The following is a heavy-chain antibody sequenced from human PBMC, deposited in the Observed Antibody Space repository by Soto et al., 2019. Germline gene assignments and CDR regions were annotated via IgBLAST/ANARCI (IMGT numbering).Heavy chain of an antibody. V-gene: IGHV4-59*01. Sequence: SETLSLTCTVSGGSFSSYYWSWIRQPPGKGLEWIGYIYYSGSTNYNPSLESRVTISVDTSKNQFSLKLSSVTAADTAVYYCARGNYYDSSGYYDYWGQGTLVTVSS. CDR2: IYYSGST. CDR3: ARGNYYDSSGYYDY. CDR1: GGSFSSYY. D-gene: IGHD3-22*01. J-gene: IGHJ4*02.